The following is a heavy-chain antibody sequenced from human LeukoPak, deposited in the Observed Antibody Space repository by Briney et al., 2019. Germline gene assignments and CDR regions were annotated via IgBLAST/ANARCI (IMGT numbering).Heavy chain of an antibody. CDR2: IYYSGST. CDR1: GGSVSSGSYY. J-gene: IGHJ4*02. Sequence: KPSETLSLTCTVSGGSVSSGSYYWSWIRQPPGKGLEWIGYIYYSGSTNYNPSLKSRVTISVDTSKNQFSLKLSSVTAADTAVYYCARCLERLPPGGYWGQGTLVTVSS. CDR3: ARCLERLPPGGY. D-gene: IGHD1-1*01. V-gene: IGHV4-61*01.